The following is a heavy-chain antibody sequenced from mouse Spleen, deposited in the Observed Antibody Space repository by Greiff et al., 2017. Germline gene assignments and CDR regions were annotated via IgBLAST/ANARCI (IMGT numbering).Heavy chain of an antibody. CDR1: GYSITSGYY. V-gene: IGHV3-6*01. D-gene: IGHD2-1*01. CDR2: ISYDGSN. Sequence: EVKLQESGPGLVKPSQSLSLTCSVTGYSITSGYYWNWIRQFPGNKLEWMGYISYDGSNNYNPSLKNRISITRDTSKNQFFLKLNSVTTEDTATYYCASDYYYFDYWGQGTTLTVSS. CDR3: ASDYYYFDY. J-gene: IGHJ2*01.